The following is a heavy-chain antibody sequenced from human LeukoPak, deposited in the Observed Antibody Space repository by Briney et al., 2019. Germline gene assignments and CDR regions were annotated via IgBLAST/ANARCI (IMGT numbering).Heavy chain of an antibody. CDR2: IVVGSGNT. D-gene: IGHD2-2*01. V-gene: IGHV1-58*01. Sequence: VASVKVSCKASGFTFTSSAVQWVRQAHGQRLEWIGWIVVGSGNTNYAQKFQERVTITRDMSTSTAYMELSSLRSEDTAVYYCAADPPGDIVVVPAAMLYGMDVWGQGTTVTVSS. J-gene: IGHJ6*02. CDR3: AADPPGDIVVVPAAMLYGMDV. CDR1: GFTFTSSA.